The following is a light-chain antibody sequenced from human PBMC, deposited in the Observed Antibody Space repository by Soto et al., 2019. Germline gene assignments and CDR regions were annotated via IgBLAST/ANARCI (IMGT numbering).Light chain of an antibody. CDR1: QSISSW. Sequence: GDRVTITCRASQSISSWLAWYQQKPGKAPKLLIYDASSLESGVPSRFSGSGSGTEFTLTISSLQPDDFATYYCRHYNSYSQTFGQGTKV. J-gene: IGKJ1*01. CDR3: RHYNSYSQT. CDR2: DAS. V-gene: IGKV1-5*01.